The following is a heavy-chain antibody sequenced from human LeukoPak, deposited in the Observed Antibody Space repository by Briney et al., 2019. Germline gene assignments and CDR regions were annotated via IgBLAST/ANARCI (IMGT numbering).Heavy chain of an antibody. Sequence: PGGSLRLSCAASGFTFRTFWMHWVRQVPGKGLVWVSRIDSDGTSTSYADLVKGRFTISRDNARNTFYLQMNSLRVEDTAVYYCARAYCSDGSCYFDYWGQGTLVSVSS. CDR2: IDSDGTST. J-gene: IGHJ4*02. V-gene: IGHV3-74*01. D-gene: IGHD2-15*01. CDR3: ARAYCSDGSCYFDY. CDR1: GFTFRTFW.